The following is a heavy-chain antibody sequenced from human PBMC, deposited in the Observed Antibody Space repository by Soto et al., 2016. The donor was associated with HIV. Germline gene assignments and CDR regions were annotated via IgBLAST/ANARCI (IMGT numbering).Heavy chain of an antibody. D-gene: IGHD4-17*01. J-gene: IGHJ4*02. CDR2: IYSGGST. Sequence: EVQLVESGGGLVQPGGSLRLSYAASGFTVSSNYMTWVRQAPGKGLEWVSIIYSGGSTYYADSVKGRFTISRDNSKNTLYLQVNSLRAEDTAVYYCARAGIHDYGDYGDLDYWGQGTLVTVSS. V-gene: IGHV3-66*01. CDR3: ARAGIHDYGDYGDLDY. CDR1: GFTVSSNY.